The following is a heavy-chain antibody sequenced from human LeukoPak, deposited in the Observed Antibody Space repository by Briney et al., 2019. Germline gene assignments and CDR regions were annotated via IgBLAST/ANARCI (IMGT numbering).Heavy chain of an antibody. CDR1: GGSTRSYY. D-gene: IGHD3-10*01. J-gene: IGHJ3*02. CDR3: ATLFKDAFDI. CDR2: TYYSGST. V-gene: IGHV4-59*01. Sequence: PSETLSLTCTVSGGSTRSYYWSCIRQPPGKGLEWIGYTYYSGSTKYNPSLKSRVTILEETSKNQISLKLSSVTATDTAVYYCATLFKDAFDIWGQGTVVTVSS.